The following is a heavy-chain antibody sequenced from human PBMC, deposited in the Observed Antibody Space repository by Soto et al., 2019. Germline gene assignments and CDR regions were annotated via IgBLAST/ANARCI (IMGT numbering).Heavy chain of an antibody. CDR2: VYSSGTT. J-gene: IGHJ2*01. V-gene: IGHV4-30-4*02. CDR3: ARMSYFYDKWYFDL. Sequence: SETLSLTCTVSGASINNNDYSWSWIRQTPGKGLEWIGYVYSSGTTDYIPSLKGRLSMSIDKSQNQFTLKRNSVTAADTATYYCARMSYFYDKWYFDLWGRGTLVTVSS. CDR1: GASINNNDYS. D-gene: IGHD3-22*01.